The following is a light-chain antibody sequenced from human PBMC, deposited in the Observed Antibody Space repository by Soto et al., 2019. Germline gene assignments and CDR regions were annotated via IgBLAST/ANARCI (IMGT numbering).Light chain of an antibody. CDR3: AAWDDSQSGYV. V-gene: IGLV1-47*01. J-gene: IGLJ1*01. Sequence: QSVLTQPPSASGTPGQRVTISCSGSSSNIGSNYVYWYQQLPGTAPKLLIYRNNQRPSGVPDRFSGSKSGTSATLALSGLRSEDDADYYCAAWDDSQSGYVFSTGTKVTV. CDR1: SSNIGSNY. CDR2: RNN.